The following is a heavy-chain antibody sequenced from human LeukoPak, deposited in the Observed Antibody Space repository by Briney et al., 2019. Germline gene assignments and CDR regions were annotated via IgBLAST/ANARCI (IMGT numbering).Heavy chain of an antibody. CDR3: ARAGGDYGNYFDY. D-gene: IGHD4-17*01. J-gene: IGHJ4*02. CDR2: INHSGGT. Sequence: PSETLSLTCAVYGGSFSGYYWSWIRQPPGKGLEWIGEINHSGGTNYNPSLKSRVTISVDTSKNQFSLKLSSVTAADTAVYYCARAGGDYGNYFDYWGQGTLVTVSS. CDR1: GGSFSGYY. V-gene: IGHV4-34*01.